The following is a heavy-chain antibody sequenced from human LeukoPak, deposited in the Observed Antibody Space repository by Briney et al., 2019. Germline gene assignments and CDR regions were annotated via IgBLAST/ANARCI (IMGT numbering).Heavy chain of an antibody. CDR2: IYYSGST. D-gene: IGHD1-26*01. V-gene: IGHV4-39*01. Sequence: SQTLSLTCTVSGGSISSSSYYWGWIRQPPGKGLEWIGSIYYSGSTYYNPSLKSRVTISVDTSKNQFSLKLSSVTAADTAVYYCASHPYSGSRQAFDYWGQGTLVTVSS. CDR3: ASHPYSGSRQAFDY. CDR1: GGSISSSSYY. J-gene: IGHJ4*02.